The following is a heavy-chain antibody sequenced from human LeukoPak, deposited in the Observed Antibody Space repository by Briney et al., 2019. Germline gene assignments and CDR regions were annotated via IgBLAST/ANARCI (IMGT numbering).Heavy chain of an antibody. J-gene: IGHJ4*01. Sequence: GGSLRLSCATSEFIFRDYEMHWVRQTPGKGLEYVSGISSNGLSTFYAMSVKGRFTISRDNSKKNLYLQMGSLKTDDMAVYYCARSTEGTTHFDYWGHGILVTVSS. D-gene: IGHD1-26*01. CDR2: ISSNGLST. CDR1: EFIFRDYE. CDR3: ARSTEGTTHFDY. V-gene: IGHV3-64*01.